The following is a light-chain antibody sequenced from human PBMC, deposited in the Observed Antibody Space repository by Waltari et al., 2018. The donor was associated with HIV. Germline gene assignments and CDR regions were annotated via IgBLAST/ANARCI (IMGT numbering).Light chain of an antibody. J-gene: IGLJ2*01. V-gene: IGLV2-14*01. CDR2: DVS. Sequence: QSALTQPASVSGSPGQSITIPCTGTSSDVGGYNYVSWYQQHPGKAPKLVVYDVSNRPSGVSNRFSGAKSGNTASLTISGLQAEDEADYYCSSYTSSSTHVVFGGGTKLTVL. CDR3: SSYTSSSTHVV. CDR1: SSDVGGYNY.